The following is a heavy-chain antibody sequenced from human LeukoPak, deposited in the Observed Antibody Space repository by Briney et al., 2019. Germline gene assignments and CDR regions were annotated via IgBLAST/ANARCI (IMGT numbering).Heavy chain of an antibody. Sequence: ASVKVSCKASGGTFSSYAISWVRQAPGRGLERMGGIIPIFGTANYAQKFQGRVTITTDESTGTAYMELSSLRSEDTAVYYCARSSKIAAAGYYFDYWGQGTLVTVSS. D-gene: IGHD6-13*01. CDR1: GGTFSSYA. CDR2: IIPIFGTA. V-gene: IGHV1-69*05. J-gene: IGHJ4*02. CDR3: ARSSKIAAAGYYFDY.